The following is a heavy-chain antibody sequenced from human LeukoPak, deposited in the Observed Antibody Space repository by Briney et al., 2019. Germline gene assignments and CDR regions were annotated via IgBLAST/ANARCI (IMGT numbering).Heavy chain of an antibody. V-gene: IGHV3-74*01. CDR1: GFTFSSYW. CDR2: IDTDGSFT. D-gene: IGHD1-26*01. J-gene: IGHJ4*02. Sequence: GKSLRLSCAVSGFTFSSYWMHWVRQAPGKGLVWVSRIDTDGSFTSYADSVRGRFTISRDNAKNTLYLQMSSLRAEDTAVYYCIRGTVGAPGNDYWGQGTLVTVSS. CDR3: IRGTVGAPGNDY.